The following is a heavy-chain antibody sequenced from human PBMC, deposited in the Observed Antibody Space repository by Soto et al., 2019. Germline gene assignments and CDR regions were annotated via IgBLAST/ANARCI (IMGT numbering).Heavy chain of an antibody. CDR1: GFTFSSYG. CDR3: AKDLWGMFDVVVVAAKGTNGMDV. D-gene: IGHD2-15*01. CDR2: ISYDGSNK. V-gene: IGHV3-30*18. Sequence: QVQLVESGGGVVQPGRSLRLSCAASGFTFSSYGMHWVRQAPGKGLEWVAVISYDGSNKYYADSVKGRFTISRDNSKNPLYLQMNSLRAEDTAVYYCAKDLWGMFDVVVVAAKGTNGMDVWGQGTTVTVSS. J-gene: IGHJ6*02.